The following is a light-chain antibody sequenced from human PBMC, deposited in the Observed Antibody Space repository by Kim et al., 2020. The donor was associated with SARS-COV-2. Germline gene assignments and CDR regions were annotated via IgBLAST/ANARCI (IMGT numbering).Light chain of an antibody. Sequence: LSLSPGERATLACRASQSVSSSYLAWYQQKPGQAPRLLIYGASSRATGIPDRFSGSGSGTDFTLTISRLEPEDFAVYYCQQSRNTFGQGTKLEIK. CDR3: QQSRNT. J-gene: IGKJ2*01. CDR2: GAS. V-gene: IGKV3-20*01. CDR1: QSVSSSY.